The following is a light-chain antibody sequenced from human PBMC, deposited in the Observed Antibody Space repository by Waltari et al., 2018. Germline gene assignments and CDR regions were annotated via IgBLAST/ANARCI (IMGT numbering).Light chain of an antibody. Sequence: DIQETQSPSTLSASVGDRVTLTGRPSQSIVGWLAWYQQKPGNAPRLLIYKASYLESGVPSRFSGSASGTAFTLTISSLQADDFATYYCLQYNTYPWTFGQGTTVEIK. CDR1: QSIVGW. V-gene: IGKV1-5*03. CDR3: LQYNTYPWT. J-gene: IGKJ1*01. CDR2: KAS.